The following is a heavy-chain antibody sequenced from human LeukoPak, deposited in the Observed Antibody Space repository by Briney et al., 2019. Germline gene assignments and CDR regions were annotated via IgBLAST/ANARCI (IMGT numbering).Heavy chain of an antibody. CDR1: GFTFSSYA. CDR3: ARDPYDSSAYYGGFFDY. D-gene: IGHD3-22*01. V-gene: IGHV3-23*01. Sequence: GGSLRLSCAASGFTFSSYAMNWVRQAPGKGLEWVSSISGSGGSTYYADSVKGRFTISRDNAKNSLYLQMNSLRAEDTAVYYCARDPYDSSAYYGGFFDYWGQGTLVTVSS. J-gene: IGHJ4*02. CDR2: ISGSGGST.